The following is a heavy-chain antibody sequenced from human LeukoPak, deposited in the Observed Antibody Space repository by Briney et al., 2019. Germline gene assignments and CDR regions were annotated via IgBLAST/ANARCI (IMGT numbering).Heavy chain of an antibody. CDR3: TRVGGYSYGPGAFDI. CDR1: GFTFGDYA. J-gene: IGHJ3*02. Sequence: GGSLRLSCTASGFTFGDYAMNWVRQAPGKGLEWVGFIRSKAYGGTTEYAASVKGRFTISRDDSKSIAYLQMNSLKTEDTAVYYCTRVGGYSYGPGAFDIWGQGTMVTVSS. D-gene: IGHD5-18*01. V-gene: IGHV3-49*04. CDR2: IRSKAYGGTT.